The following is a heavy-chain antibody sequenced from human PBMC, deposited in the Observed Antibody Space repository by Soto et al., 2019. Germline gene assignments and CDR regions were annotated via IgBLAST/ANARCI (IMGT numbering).Heavy chain of an antibody. CDR3: ARVGYCSSTSCYGSVAFDI. CDR1: GYTFTGYY. D-gene: IGHD2-2*01. J-gene: IGHJ3*02. Sequence: GASVKVSCKASGYTFTGYYMHWVRRAPGQGLEWMGWINPNSGGTNYAQKFQGWVTMTRDTSISTAYMELSRLRSDDTAVYYCARVGYCSSTSCYGSVAFDIWGQGTMVTVSS. V-gene: IGHV1-2*04. CDR2: INPNSGGT.